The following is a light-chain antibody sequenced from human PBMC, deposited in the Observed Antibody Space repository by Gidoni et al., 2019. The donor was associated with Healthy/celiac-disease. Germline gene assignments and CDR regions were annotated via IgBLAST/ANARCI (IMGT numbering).Light chain of an antibody. Sequence: DLQMTQSPSTLSASVGDRVTITCRASQGISSWLAWYQQKPGKAPKLLIYKASSLESGVPSRFSGSGSGTEFTLTISSLQPDDFATYYCQQYNSYSGTFGQGTKVEIK. V-gene: IGKV1-5*03. CDR1: QGISSW. CDR3: QQYNSYSGT. J-gene: IGKJ1*01. CDR2: KAS.